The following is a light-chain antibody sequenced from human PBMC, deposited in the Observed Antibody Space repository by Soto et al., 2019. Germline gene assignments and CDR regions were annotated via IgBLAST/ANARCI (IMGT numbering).Light chain of an antibody. CDR3: QSYDSGNLV. V-gene: IGLV6-57*04. J-gene: IGLJ2*01. CDR2: DDN. Sequence: NFMLTQPHSVSASPGKTVTISCTRSSGSIASNYVQWYQQRAGSAPTTVIYDDNQRPCGVPDRFSGSIDSSPNSASLTISGLKTEDEADYYCQSYDSGNLVFGGGTKLTVL. CDR1: SGSIASNY.